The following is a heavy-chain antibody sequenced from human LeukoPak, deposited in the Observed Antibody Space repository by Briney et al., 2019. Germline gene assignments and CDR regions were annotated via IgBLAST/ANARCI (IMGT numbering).Heavy chain of an antibody. J-gene: IGHJ4*02. CDR2: INSRSSNI. CDR3: VKSTTNTAMVKYFDY. V-gene: IGHV3-21*04. D-gene: IGHD5-18*01. Sequence: PGGSLRLSCAASGFTFSSYSMNWVRQAPGKGLEWVSSINSRSSNIYYADSVKGRFTISRDNAKNSLYLQMNSLRAEDTAVYYCVKSTTNTAMVKYFDYWGQGTLVTVSS. CDR1: GFTFSSYS.